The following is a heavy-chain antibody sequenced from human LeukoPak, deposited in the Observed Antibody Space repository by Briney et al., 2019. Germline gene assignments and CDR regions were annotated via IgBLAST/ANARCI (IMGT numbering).Heavy chain of an antibody. Sequence: GGSLRLPCAASGFRFSSYGMHWVRQAPGKGLEWVAVISYDGSNKYYADSVKGRFTISRDNSKNTLYLQMNSLRAEDTAVYYCAKAPRPSTVWFGEYFGSWGQGTLVTVSS. CDR2: ISYDGSNK. V-gene: IGHV3-30*18. J-gene: IGHJ4*02. D-gene: IGHD3-10*01. CDR3: AKAPRPSTVWFGEYFGS. CDR1: GFRFSSYG.